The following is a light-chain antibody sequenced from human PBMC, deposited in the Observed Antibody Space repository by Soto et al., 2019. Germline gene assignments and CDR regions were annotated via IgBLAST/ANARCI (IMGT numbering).Light chain of an antibody. CDR1: QDIRKY. Sequence: DIQMTQSPSSLSASVGDRVTITCQASQDIRKYLNWYQQKPGRAPNLLIYGASNLETGVPSRFSGSGYGTDFTFTISSLQPEDIPTYYCQHYDNLPPFTFGPGTKVALK. V-gene: IGKV1-33*01. CDR3: QHYDNLPPFT. CDR2: GAS. J-gene: IGKJ3*01.